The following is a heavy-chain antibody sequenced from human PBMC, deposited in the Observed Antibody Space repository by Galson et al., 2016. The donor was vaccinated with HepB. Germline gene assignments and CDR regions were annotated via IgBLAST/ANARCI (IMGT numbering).Heavy chain of an antibody. CDR1: GFTFSSYW. D-gene: IGHD2-2*01. J-gene: IGHJ6*02. Sequence: PGESLKISCAASGFTFSSYWMHWVRQAPGKGLVWVSRINSDGSRTSYADSVKGRFTISRDNAKNTLYLQMNSLRAEDTAVYYCARERVDIVVGPAAMPGYYYYGLDVWGQGTTVTVSS. CDR3: ARERVDIVVGPAAMPGYYYYGLDV. V-gene: IGHV3-74*01. CDR2: INSDGSRT.